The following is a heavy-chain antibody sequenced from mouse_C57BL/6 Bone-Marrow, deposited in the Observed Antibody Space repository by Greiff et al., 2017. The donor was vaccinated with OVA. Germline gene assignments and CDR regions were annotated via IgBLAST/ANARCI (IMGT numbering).Heavy chain of an antibody. V-gene: IGHV1-59*01. CDR2: IDPSDSYT. J-gene: IGHJ4*01. CDR1: GYTFTSYW. CDR3: ARRGEDYAMDY. Sequence: VQLQQPGAELVRPGTSVKLSCKASGYTFTSYWMHWVKQRPGQGLEWIGVIDPSDSYTNYNQKFKGKATLTVDTSSSTAYMQLSSLTSEDSAVYYCARRGEDYAMDYWGQGTSVTVSS.